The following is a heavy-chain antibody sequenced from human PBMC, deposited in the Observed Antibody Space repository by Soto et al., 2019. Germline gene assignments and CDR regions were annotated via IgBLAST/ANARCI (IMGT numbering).Heavy chain of an antibody. CDR3: ASAAVNGTAGIDF. D-gene: IGHD6-19*01. CDR1: GYTFSGFY. J-gene: IGHJ4*02. Sequence: ASVKVSCKASGYTFSGFYMHWVRQAPGQGLEWMGWINPNSGGTKSAEKFQGRVTMTRDTSISTAYMELSRLTSDDKAVYYCASAAVNGTAGIDFWGQGTQVTVSS. V-gene: IGHV1-2*02. CDR2: INPNSGGT.